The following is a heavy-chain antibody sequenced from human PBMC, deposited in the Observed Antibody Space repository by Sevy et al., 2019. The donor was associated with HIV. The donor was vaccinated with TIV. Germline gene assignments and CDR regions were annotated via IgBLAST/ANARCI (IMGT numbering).Heavy chain of an antibody. CDR3: AKVPRGVTCFSGAEN. Sequence: GGSLRLYCAASGFTFSSYGMHWVRQAPGKGLEWVAVMSYDGGNKYYADSMKGRFTISRDSSKNTLYLQMNSLRAEDTAVYYCAKVPRGVTCFSGAENWGQGTLVTVSS. V-gene: IGHV3-30*18. D-gene: IGHD3-10*01. J-gene: IGHJ4*02. CDR1: GFTFSSYG. CDR2: MSYDGGNK.